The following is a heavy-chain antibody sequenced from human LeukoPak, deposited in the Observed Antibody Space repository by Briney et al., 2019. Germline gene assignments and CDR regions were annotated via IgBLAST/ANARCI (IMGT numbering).Heavy chain of an antibody. V-gene: IGHV1-24*01. CDR1: GYNLTELS. J-gene: IGHJ4*02. CDR2: FDPEDGET. CDR3: ARGGRYYYDSSGYRLDY. Sequence: ASVKVSCKVSGYNLTELSMHWVRQAPGKGLEWMGGFDPEDGETIYAQKFQGRVTMTEDTSTDTAYMELSRLRSDDTAVYYCARGGRYYYDSSGYRLDYWGQGTLVTVSS. D-gene: IGHD3-22*01.